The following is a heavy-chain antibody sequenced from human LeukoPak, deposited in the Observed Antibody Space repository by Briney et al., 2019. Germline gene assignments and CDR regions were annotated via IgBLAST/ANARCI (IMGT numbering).Heavy chain of an antibody. Sequence: ASVKVSCKASGDTFSSDGIGWVRQAPGQGLECLGWIGAFSGNTNYAQKFQDRVTMTTDTSTSTAYMELRSLRYDDTAVYYCARDRDGYNGGDYWGQGTLVTVSS. V-gene: IGHV1-18*01. CDR1: GDTFSSDG. CDR2: IGAFSGNT. J-gene: IGHJ4*02. CDR3: ARDRDGYNGGDY. D-gene: IGHD5-24*01.